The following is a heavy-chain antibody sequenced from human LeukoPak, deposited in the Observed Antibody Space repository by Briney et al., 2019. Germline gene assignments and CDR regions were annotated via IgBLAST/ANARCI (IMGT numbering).Heavy chain of an antibody. CDR2: INPNSGGI. D-gene: IGHD3-3*01. CDR1: GYTFTAYY. V-gene: IGHV1-2*02. CDR3: ARAGTMAYYDFWSGYHHSWFDP. J-gene: IGHJ5*02. Sequence: ASVKVSCKASGYTFTAYYMHWVRQAPGQGLEWMGWINPNSGGINYAQKFQGRVTMTRDTSISTAYMELSRLRSDDTAVYYCARAGTMAYYDFWSGYHHSWFDPWGQGTLVTVSS.